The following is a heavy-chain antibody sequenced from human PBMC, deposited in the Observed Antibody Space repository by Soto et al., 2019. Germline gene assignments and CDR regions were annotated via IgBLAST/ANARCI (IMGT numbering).Heavy chain of an antibody. CDR1: GFTFSSYG. Sequence: PGGSLRLSCAASGFTFSSYGMHWVRQAPGKGLEWVAVIWYDGSNKYYADSVKGRFTISRDNSKNTLYLQMNSLRAEDTAVYYCARSLDYYDFWSGFRTPPTQDYYGMDVWGQGTTVTVSS. CDR3: ARSLDYYDFWSGFRTPPTQDYYGMDV. D-gene: IGHD3-3*01. V-gene: IGHV3-33*01. J-gene: IGHJ6*02. CDR2: IWYDGSNK.